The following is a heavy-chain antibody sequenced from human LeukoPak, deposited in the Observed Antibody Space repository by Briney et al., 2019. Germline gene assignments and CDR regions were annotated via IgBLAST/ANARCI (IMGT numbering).Heavy chain of an antibody. J-gene: IGHJ4*02. V-gene: IGHV1-18*01. D-gene: IGHD3-9*01. CDR3: ATHYDILTGYYIPQFDY. CDR2: ISAYNVNT. Sequence: GGSVKISCKASGYTFTSYGISWGRQAPGQGGEWMGWISAYNVNTNYAQKLQGRVTMTTDTSPSTAYMELRSLRSDDTAVYYCATHYDILTGYYIPQFDYWGQGTLVTVSS. CDR1: GYTFTSYG.